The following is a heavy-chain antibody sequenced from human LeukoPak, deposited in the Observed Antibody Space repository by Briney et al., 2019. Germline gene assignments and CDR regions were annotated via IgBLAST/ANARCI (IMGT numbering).Heavy chain of an antibody. J-gene: IGHJ4*02. CDR2: ITSGFTP. CDR1: GLTFSDYA. Sequence: GGSLRLSCAASGLTFSDYAMSWFRQAPGKGLEWVSGITSGFTPLYADSVKGRFTISRDNSKNTFHLQLNSLRAEDTAVYYCAKDYSDSRVADVFPEYWGQGTLVTVSS. V-gene: IGHV3-23*01. D-gene: IGHD2-15*01. CDR3: AKDYSDSRVADVFPEY.